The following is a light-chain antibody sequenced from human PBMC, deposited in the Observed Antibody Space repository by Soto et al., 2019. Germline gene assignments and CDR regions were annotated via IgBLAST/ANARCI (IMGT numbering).Light chain of an antibody. CDR3: FLSYSGAHVV. J-gene: IGLJ2*01. CDR1: TGAVTSGHY. Sequence: QSVVTQEPSLTVSPGGTVTLTCGSSTGAVTSGHYPYWFQQKPGQAPRTLIYDTSNKHSWTPARFSGSLLGGKAALTLSGAQPADGSEYYSFLSYSGAHVVFGGGTKLT. V-gene: IGLV7-46*01. CDR2: DTS.